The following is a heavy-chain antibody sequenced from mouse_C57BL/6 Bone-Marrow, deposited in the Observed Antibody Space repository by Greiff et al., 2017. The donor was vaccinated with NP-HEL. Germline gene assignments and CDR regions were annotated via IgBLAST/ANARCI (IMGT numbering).Heavy chain of an antibody. CDR2: INPNYGTT. Sequence: VQLKESGPELVKPGASVKISCKASGYSFTDYNMNWVKQSNGKSLEWIGVINPNYGTTSYNQKFKGKATLTVDQSSSTAYMQLNSLTSEDSAVYYCARGYYGSSRYYFDYWGQGTTLTVSS. J-gene: IGHJ2*01. CDR3: ARGYYGSSRYYFDY. CDR1: GYSFTDYN. V-gene: IGHV1-39*01. D-gene: IGHD1-1*01.